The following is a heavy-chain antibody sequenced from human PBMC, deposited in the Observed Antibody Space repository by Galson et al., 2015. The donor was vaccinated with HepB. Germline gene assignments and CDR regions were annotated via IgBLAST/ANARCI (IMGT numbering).Heavy chain of an antibody. J-gene: IGHJ4*02. Sequence: SLRLSCAASGFTFGDYAMSWFRQAPGKGLEWVGFIRSKAYGGTREYAASVKGRFTISRDDSKNIAYLQMNSLKTEDTAAYYCTREEDCSGTSCYTVWGQGTLVTVSS. CDR2: IRSKAYGGTR. CDR1: GFTFGDYA. D-gene: IGHD2-2*02. V-gene: IGHV3-49*03. CDR3: TREEDCSGTSCYTV.